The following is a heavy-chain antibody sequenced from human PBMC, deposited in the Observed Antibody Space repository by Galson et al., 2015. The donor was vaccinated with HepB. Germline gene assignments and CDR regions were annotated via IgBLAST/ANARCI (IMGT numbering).Heavy chain of an antibody. CDR3: ARGIVPFYYYYYGMDV. Sequence: SVKVSCKASGGTFSSYAISWVRQAPGQGLEWMGGIIPIFGTANYAQKFQGRVTITADESTSTAYMELSSLRSEDTAVYYCARGIVPFYYYYYGMDVWGQGTTVTVSS. D-gene: IGHD2-2*01. CDR2: IIPIFGTA. J-gene: IGHJ6*02. CDR1: GGTFSSYA. V-gene: IGHV1-69*13.